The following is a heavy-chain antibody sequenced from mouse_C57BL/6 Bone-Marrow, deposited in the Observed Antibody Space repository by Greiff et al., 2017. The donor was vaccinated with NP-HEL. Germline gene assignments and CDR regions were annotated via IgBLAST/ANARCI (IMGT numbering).Heavy chain of an antibody. Sequence: EVKLMESGPGLVKPSQSLSLTCSVTGYSITSGYYWNWIRQFPGNKLEWMGYISYDGSNNYNPSLKNQISITRDTSKNQFFLKFNSVTTEDTATNYCARGAYYSNYVGYWGQGTTRTVSS. J-gene: IGHJ2*01. V-gene: IGHV3-6*01. CDR1: GYSITSGYY. CDR3: ARGAYYSNYVGY. CDR2: ISYDGSN. D-gene: IGHD2-5*01.